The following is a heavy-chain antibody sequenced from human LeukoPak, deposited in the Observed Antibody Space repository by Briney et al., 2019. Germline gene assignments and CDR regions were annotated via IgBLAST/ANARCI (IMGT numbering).Heavy chain of an antibody. V-gene: IGHV3-48*02. CDR1: GFTFNTYG. Sequence: PGGSLRLSCAASGFTFNTYGMNWVRQAPGKGLEWVSYIGSSSSSISYADSVKGRFTISRDNAKNSLYLQMNSLRDDDTAVYYCARVFGGWDDSWGQGTPVTVSS. J-gene: IGHJ5*01. CDR2: IGSSSSSI. CDR3: ARVFGGWDDS. D-gene: IGHD6-19*01.